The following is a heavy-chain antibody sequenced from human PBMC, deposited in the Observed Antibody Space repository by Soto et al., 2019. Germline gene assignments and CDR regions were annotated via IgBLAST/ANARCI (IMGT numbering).Heavy chain of an antibody. CDR2: ISGSGGST. J-gene: IGHJ4*02. V-gene: IGHV3-23*01. CDR1: GFTFSSYA. CDR3: AKAVASGWYSRVVSPPDY. D-gene: IGHD6-19*01. Sequence: GGSLRLSCAASGFTFSSYAMSWVRQAPGKGLEWVSAISGSGGSTYYADSVKGRFTIPRDNSKNTLYLQMNSLRAEDTAVYYCAKAVASGWYSRVVSPPDYWGQGTLVTVSS.